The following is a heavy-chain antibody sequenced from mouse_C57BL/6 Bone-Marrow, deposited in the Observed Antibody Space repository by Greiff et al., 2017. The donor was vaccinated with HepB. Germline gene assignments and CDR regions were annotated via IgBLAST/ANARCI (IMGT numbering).Heavy chain of an antibody. V-gene: IGHV5-6*01. CDR2: ISSGGSYT. Sequence: EVKLVESGGDLVKPGGSLKLSCAASGFTFSSYGMSWVRQTPDKRLEWVATISSGGSYTYYPDSVKGRFTISRDNAKNTLYLQMSSLKSEDTAMYYCASQETPYFDYWGQGTTLTVSS. CDR3: ASQETPYFDY. CDR1: GFTFSSYG. J-gene: IGHJ2*01.